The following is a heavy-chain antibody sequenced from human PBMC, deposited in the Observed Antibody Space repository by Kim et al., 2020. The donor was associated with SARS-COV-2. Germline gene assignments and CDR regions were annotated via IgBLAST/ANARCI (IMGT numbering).Heavy chain of an antibody. D-gene: IGHD3-10*01. CDR2: IIPIFGTP. Sequence: SVKVSCKASGGTFSNYAISWVRQAPGQGLEWMGGIIPIFGTPNYAQKFQDRVTITADESTSTAYMELSSLRSEDTALYYCARGFYGSGSYYNVVRGLKYYYYGMDVWGQGTTVTVSS. V-gene: IGHV1-69*13. CDR1: GGTFSNYA. CDR3: ARGFYGSGSYYNVVRGLKYYYYGMDV. J-gene: IGHJ6*02.